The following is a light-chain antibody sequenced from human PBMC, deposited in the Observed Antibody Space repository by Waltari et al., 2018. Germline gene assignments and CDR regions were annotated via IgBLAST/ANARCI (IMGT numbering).Light chain of an antibody. Sequence: EIELTQSTVTLSLSPGERATLSRRASQSVSSYLTWYQQKPGQAHRLLFYDASNRATGIPARFRGSGSGTDFTLTISSLEPEDFAVDYCQQHSNWTTALTFGGGTKVEVK. CDR3: QQHSNWTTALT. CDR1: QSVSSY. J-gene: IGKJ4*01. V-gene: IGKV3-11*01. CDR2: DAS.